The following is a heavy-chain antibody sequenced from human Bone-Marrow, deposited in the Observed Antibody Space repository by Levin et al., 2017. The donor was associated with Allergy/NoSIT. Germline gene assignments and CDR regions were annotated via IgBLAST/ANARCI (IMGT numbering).Heavy chain of an antibody. J-gene: IGHJ4*02. Sequence: PGGSLRLSCAASGFTFSSYAMHWVRQAPGKGLEWVAVISYDGSNKYYADSVKGRFTISRDNSKNTLYLQMNSLRAEDTAVYYCARGSITMIVVVDVLPLSYFDYWGQGTLVTVSS. CDR1: GFTFSSYA. V-gene: IGHV3-30-3*01. CDR3: ARGSITMIVVVDVLPLSYFDY. CDR2: ISYDGSNK. D-gene: IGHD3-22*01.